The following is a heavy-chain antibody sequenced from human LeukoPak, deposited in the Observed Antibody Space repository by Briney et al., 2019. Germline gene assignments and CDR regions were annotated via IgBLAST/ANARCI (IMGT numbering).Heavy chain of an antibody. J-gene: IGHJ3*02. Sequence: SETLSLTCAVYGGPFSGYYWSWIRQPPGKGLEWIGEINHSGSTNYNPSLKSRVTISVDTSKNQFSLKLSSVTAADTAVYYCARNGAWLRAFDIWGQGTMVTVSS. V-gene: IGHV4-34*01. CDR2: INHSGST. CDR3: ARNGAWLRAFDI. D-gene: IGHD5-12*01. CDR1: GGPFSGYY.